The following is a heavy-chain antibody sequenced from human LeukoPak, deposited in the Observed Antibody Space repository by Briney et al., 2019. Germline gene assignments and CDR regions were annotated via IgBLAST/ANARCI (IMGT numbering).Heavy chain of an antibody. CDR2: IIPILGIA. CDR1: GGTFSSYA. J-gene: IGHJ4*02. D-gene: IGHD5-12*01. Sequence: ASVKVSCKASGGTFSSYAISWVRQVPGQGLEWMGRIIPILGIANYAQKFQGRVTITADKSTSTAYMELSSLRSEDTAVYYCARVVGGYEPFFDYWGQGTLVTVSS. CDR3: ARVVGGYEPFFDY. V-gene: IGHV1-69*04.